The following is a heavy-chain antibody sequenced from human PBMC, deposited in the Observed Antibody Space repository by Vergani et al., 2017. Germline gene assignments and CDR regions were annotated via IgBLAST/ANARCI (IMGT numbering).Heavy chain of an antibody. Sequence: QVQLQESGPGLVKPPGTLSLTCAVSGGSISATHWWSWVRQSPGKGLEWIGEIYHSGSTNYNPSLQSRVTISVDKSKSQFSLRLTSVTAADTAVYYCARVGLQLWRTFDIWGQGTMVTVSS. CDR3: ARVGLQLWRTFDI. CDR2: IYHSGST. V-gene: IGHV4-4*03. D-gene: IGHD5-18*01. J-gene: IGHJ3*02. CDR1: GGSISATHW.